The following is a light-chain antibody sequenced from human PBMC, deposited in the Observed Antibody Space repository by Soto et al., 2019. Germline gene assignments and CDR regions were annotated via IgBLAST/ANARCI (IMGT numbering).Light chain of an antibody. CDR3: QKFNKWPWT. J-gene: IGKJ1*01. CDR2: DAS. CDR1: ESVGSN. Sequence: EIVKTQSPVTLSVYTGERDTLSCRASESVGSNVAWYQQKPGQPPRLLIYDASMRETGVPPRFSGSGSGTEFTLTISNLQSEDFAIYFCQKFNKWPWTFGQGTKVDIK. V-gene: IGKV3-15*01.